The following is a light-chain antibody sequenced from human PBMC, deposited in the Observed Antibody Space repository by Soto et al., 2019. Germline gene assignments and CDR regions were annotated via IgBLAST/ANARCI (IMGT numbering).Light chain of an antibody. V-gene: IGKV3-15*01. CDR3: HHYNYWPPLT. CDR2: GAS. J-gene: IGKJ4*01. CDR1: QSVSSN. Sequence: EIVMTQSPATLSVSPGVRATLSCRASQSVSSNLAWYQQKPGQAPRLLIYGASTRATGIPARFSSSGSGTDFTLTNSRLQAEAFADHYCHHYNYWPPLTFGGGTKVEIK.